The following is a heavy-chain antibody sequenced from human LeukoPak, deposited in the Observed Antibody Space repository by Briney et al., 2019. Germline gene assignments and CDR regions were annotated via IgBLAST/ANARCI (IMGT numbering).Heavy chain of an antibody. D-gene: IGHD3-9*01. CDR2: INGDGGEI. J-gene: IGHJ4*02. V-gene: IGHV3-7*01. CDR1: GFTFSSSW. Sequence: GGSLRLSCAASGFTFSSSWMTWVRQAPGKGLEWVASINGDGGEIHYVDSVKGRFTISRDNAKNSLYLQMNSLTAEDTAVHYCAKGPDNYDIFGPLDYWGQGTLVTVSS. CDR3: AKGPDNYDIFGPLDY.